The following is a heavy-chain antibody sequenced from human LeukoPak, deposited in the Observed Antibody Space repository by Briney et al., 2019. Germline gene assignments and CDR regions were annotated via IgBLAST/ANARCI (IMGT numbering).Heavy chain of an antibody. J-gene: IGHJ4*02. CDR1: GYTFTSYG. CDR2: ISAYNGNT. V-gene: IGHV1-18*01. Sequence: GASVKVSCKASGYTFTSYGISWVRQAPGQGLEWMGWISAYNGNTNYAQKPQGRVTMTTDTSTSTAYMELRSLRSDDTAVYYCARDLAYDCSSTSCYGGSFDYWGQGTLVTVSS. CDR3: ARDLAYDCSSTSCYGGSFDY. D-gene: IGHD2-2*01.